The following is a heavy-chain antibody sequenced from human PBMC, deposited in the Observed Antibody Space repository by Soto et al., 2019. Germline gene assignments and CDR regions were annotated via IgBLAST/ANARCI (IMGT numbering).Heavy chain of an antibody. V-gene: IGHV1-69*01. Sequence: QVQLVQSGAEVKKPGSSVKVSCKASGGTFSSYAIIWVRQAPGQGLEWMGGIIPIFGTASYAQKFQGRVTITADESTSTAYMELSSLRSEDTAVYYCARARSRGEWLRYFDCWGQGTLVTVSS. CDR1: GGTFSSYA. CDR2: IIPIFGTA. J-gene: IGHJ4*02. CDR3: ARARSRGEWLRYFDC. D-gene: IGHD5-12*01.